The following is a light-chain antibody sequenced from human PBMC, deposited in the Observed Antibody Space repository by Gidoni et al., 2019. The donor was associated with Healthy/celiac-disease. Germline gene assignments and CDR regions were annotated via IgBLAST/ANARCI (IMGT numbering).Light chain of an antibody. V-gene: IGLV3-1*01. J-gene: IGLJ2*01. CDR1: KLGDKY. CDR2: QDS. CDR3: QAWDSSIVV. Sequence: SSELTQPPSGSVSPGQTASITCSGDKLGDKYACWYQQKPAQSPVLVSYQDSKRPSGIPERFSGANSGNTATLTISGTQAMDEADYDCQAWDSSIVVFGGGTKLTVL.